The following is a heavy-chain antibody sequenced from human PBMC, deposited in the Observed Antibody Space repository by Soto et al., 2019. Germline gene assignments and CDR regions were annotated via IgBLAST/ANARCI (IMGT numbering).Heavy chain of an antibody. D-gene: IGHD1-26*01. CDR1: GGSITNSNW. CDR2: IYHAGST. Sequence: QVQLQESGPRLVKPSGTLSLTCTVSGGSITNSNWWRWVRLPPAKGLEWIGDIYHAGSTKYNPSLERLVTISVDTSNNQVALTLTSVTAADTAVYFCARGPPIVGNTTPLDSWGQGTLVTVSS. J-gene: IGHJ4*02. CDR3: ARGPPIVGNTTPLDS. V-gene: IGHV4-4*02.